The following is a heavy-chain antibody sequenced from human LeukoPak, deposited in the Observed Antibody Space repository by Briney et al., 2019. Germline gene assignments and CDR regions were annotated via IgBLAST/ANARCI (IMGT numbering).Heavy chain of an antibody. V-gene: IGHV1-18*01. J-gene: IGHJ4*02. D-gene: IGHD6-13*01. CDR3: ARDPSSSSWYYFDY. CDR2: ISAYNGNT. CDR1: GYTFTSYG. Sequence: ASVKVSYKASGYTFTSYGISWVRQAPGQGLEWMGWISAYNGNTNYAQKLQGRVTMTTDTSTSTAYMELRSLRSDDTAVYYCARDPSSSSWYYFDYWGQGTLVTVSS.